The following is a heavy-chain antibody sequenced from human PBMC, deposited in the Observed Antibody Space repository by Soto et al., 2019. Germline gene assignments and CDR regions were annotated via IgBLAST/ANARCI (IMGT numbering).Heavy chain of an antibody. Sequence: SETLSLTCAFYGWSFSGYYWSWIRQPPGKGLEWIGEINHSGSTNYNPSLKSRVTISVDTSKNQFSLKLSSVTAADTAVYYCARSTVTVNGFDYWGQGTLVTVSS. CDR3: ARSTVTVNGFDY. V-gene: IGHV4-34*01. CDR1: GWSFSGYY. D-gene: IGHD4-17*01. CDR2: INHSGST. J-gene: IGHJ4*02.